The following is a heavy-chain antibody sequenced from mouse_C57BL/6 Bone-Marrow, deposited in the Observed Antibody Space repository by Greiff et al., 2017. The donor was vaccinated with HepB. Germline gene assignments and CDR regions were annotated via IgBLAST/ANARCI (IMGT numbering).Heavy chain of an antibody. CDR3: ARDRTTVVARYFYV. V-gene: IGHV1-69*01. CDR1: GYTFTSYW. CDR2: IDPSDSYT. D-gene: IGHD1-1*01. J-gene: IGHJ1*03. Sequence: QVQLQQPGAELVMPGASVKLSCKASGYTFTSYWMHWVKQRPGQGLEWIGEIDPSDSYTNYNQKFKGKSTLTVDKSSSTAYMQLSSLTSEDSAVYYCARDRTTVVARYFYVWGTGTTVTVSS.